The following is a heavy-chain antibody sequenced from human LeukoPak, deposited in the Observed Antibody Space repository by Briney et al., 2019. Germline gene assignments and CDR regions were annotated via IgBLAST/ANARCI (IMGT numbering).Heavy chain of an antibody. J-gene: IGHJ6*02. CDR3: ARDGPRAQQWLVRTGYYGMDV. CDR1: GFTLSSYS. CDR2: ISSSSSYI. D-gene: IGHD6-19*01. Sequence: PGGSLRLSCAVSGFTLSSYSMNWVRQAPGKGLEWVSSISSSSSYIYYADSVKGRFTISRDNAKNSLYLQMNSLRAEDTAVYYCARDGPRAQQWLVRTGYYGMDVWGQGTTVTVSS. V-gene: IGHV3-21*01.